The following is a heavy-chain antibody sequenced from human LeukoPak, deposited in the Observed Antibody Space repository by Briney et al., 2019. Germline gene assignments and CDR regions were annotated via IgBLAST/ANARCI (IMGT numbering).Heavy chain of an antibody. CDR1: GGSISSYY. CDR2: IYYSGST. V-gene: IGHV4-59*01. Sequence: PSQTLSLTCTVSGGSISSYYWSWIRQPPGKGLEWIGYIYYSGSTNYNPSLKSRVTISVDTSKNQFSLKLSSVTAADTAVYYCARVDYDFWSGYYKEFYYYMGVWGKGTTVTISS. D-gene: IGHD3-3*01. CDR3: ARVDYDFWSGYYKEFYYYMGV. J-gene: IGHJ6*03.